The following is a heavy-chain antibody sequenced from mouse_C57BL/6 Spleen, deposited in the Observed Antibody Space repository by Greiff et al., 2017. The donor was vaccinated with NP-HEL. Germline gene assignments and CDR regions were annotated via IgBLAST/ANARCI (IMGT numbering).Heavy chain of an antibody. J-gene: IGHJ4*01. Sequence: VKLMESGPGLVAPSQSLSITCTVSGFSLTSYGVHWVRQPPGKGLEWLVVIWSDGSTTYNSALKSRLSISKDNSKSQVFLKMNSLQTDDTAMYYCARNYYGSSFYYAMDYWGQGTSVTVSS. D-gene: IGHD1-1*01. CDR1: GFSLTSYG. V-gene: IGHV2-6*03. CDR2: IWSDGST. CDR3: ARNYYGSSFYYAMDY.